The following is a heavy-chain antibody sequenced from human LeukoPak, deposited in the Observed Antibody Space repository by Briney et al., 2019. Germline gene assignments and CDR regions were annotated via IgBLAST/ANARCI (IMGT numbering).Heavy chain of an antibody. J-gene: IGHJ4*02. Sequence: ASVKVSCKPSRYTFTSYGISWVRQAPGQGLEWMGWISAYNGNTNCAQKLQGRVTMPTDTSTRTAYMELRSLRSDDTAVYYCARVSSRGYSGYDCFDYWGQGTLVTVSS. CDR3: ARVSSRGYSGYDCFDY. V-gene: IGHV1-18*01. D-gene: IGHD5-12*01. CDR1: RYTFTSYG. CDR2: ISAYNGNT.